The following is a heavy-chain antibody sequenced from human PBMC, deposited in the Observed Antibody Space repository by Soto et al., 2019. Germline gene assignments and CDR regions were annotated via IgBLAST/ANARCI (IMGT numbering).Heavy chain of an antibody. J-gene: IGHJ6*02. CDR3: VRQNTWNSYYGMDV. V-gene: IGHV5-51*01. D-gene: IGHD1-7*01. Sequence: GASLKISCKASGYTFSDYWIGWVRQMPGEGLEWMGIVYPDESDTRYSPSFQGQVSISADMSITTAYLQWSSLKASDTAIYFCVRQNTWNSYYGMDVWGQGTTVTVSS. CDR2: VYPDESDT. CDR1: GYTFSDYW.